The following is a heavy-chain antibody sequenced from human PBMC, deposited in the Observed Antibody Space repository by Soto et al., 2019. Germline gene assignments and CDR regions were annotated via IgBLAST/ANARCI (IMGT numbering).Heavy chain of an antibody. D-gene: IGHD6-6*01. Sequence: QVQLVESGGGVVQPGRSLRLSCAASGFTFSSYGMHWVRQAPGKGLEWVAVIWYDGSNKYYADSVKGRFTISRDNSKNPLYLQMNSLRAEDTAVYYCARAWGDYSSSSFDYWGQGTLVTVSS. J-gene: IGHJ4*02. CDR2: IWYDGSNK. V-gene: IGHV3-33*01. CDR1: GFTFSSYG. CDR3: ARAWGDYSSSSFDY.